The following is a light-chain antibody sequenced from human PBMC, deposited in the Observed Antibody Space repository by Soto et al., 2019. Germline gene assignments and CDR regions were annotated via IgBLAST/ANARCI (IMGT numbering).Light chain of an antibody. CDR1: SSDVGGYNN. V-gene: IGLV2-14*01. CDR2: DVS. CDR3: SSYTSSSTVV. J-gene: IGLJ2*01. Sequence: QAVVTQHASVSGSPGRSITISCTGTSSDVGGYNNVSWYQQHPGKAPKLMIYDVSNRPSGVSNRFSGSKSGNTASLTISGLQAEDEADYYCSSYTSSSTVVFGGGTKVTVL.